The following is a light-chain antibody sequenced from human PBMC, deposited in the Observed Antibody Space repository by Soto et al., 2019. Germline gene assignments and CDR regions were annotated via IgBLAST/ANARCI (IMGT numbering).Light chain of an antibody. CDR2: AAY. Sequence: DIQMTQSPSSLSASVGDRVTITCRASQSISSYLNWYQQKPGKAPKLLIYAAYSLQSGVPSRFSGSGSGTDFTLTISSLQPEDFATYYCQHSYITPHTFGQGTRLDIK. CDR1: QSISSY. J-gene: IGKJ5*01. V-gene: IGKV1-39*01. CDR3: QHSYITPHT.